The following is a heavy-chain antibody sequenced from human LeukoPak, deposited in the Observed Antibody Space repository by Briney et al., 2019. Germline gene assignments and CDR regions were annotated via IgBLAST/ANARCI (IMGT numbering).Heavy chain of an antibody. CDR2: IKQDGSEK. Sequence: GGSLRLSCAASGFTFDDYAMHWVRQAPGKGLEWVANIKQDGSEKYYVDSVKGRFTISRDNAKNSPYLQMNSLRAEDTAVYYCARTQGYYYDSSGYYYGMDVWGQGTTVTVSS. CDR3: ARTQGYYYDSSGYYYGMDV. D-gene: IGHD3-22*01. J-gene: IGHJ6*02. CDR1: GFTFDDYA. V-gene: IGHV3-7*01.